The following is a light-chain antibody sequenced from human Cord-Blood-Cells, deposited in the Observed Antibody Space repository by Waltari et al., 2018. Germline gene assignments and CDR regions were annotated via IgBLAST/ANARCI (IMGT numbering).Light chain of an antibody. Sequence: DIQMTQSPSTPSASVGDRVTITCRASQSISSWLAWYQQNPGKAPKLLIYKASSLESGVPSRFSGSGSGTEFTLTISSLQPDDFATYYCQQYNSYASFGQGTKLESK. CDR3: QQYNSYAS. CDR1: QSISSW. V-gene: IGKV1-5*03. CDR2: KAS. J-gene: IGKJ2*03.